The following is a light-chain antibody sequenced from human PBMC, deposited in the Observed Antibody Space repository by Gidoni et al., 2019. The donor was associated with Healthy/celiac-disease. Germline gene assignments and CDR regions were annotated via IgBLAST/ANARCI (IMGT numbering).Light chain of an antibody. J-gene: IGKJ2*01. V-gene: IGKV3-11*01. CDR1: HSVSSY. CDR3: QQRSNWPYT. Sequence: EIVLTQSPATLSLSPGESATLSCRASHSVSSYLAWYQQQPGQAPRFLTYDASNRATGIPAMCSGSGSGTDFTLTSSSLEPEDFAVYYCQQRSNWPYTFXQXTKLXIK. CDR2: DAS.